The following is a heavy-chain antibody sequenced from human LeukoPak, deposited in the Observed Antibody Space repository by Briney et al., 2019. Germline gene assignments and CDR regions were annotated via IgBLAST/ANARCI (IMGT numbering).Heavy chain of an antibody. CDR3: ARGGERVEMATILLSYFDY. CDR1: GYTFTSYY. D-gene: IGHD5-24*01. V-gene: IGHV1-46*01. Sequence: ASVKVSCKASGYTFTSYYMHWVRQAPGQGLEWMGIINPSGGSTSYAQKFQGRVTMTRDTSTSTVYMELSSLRSEDTAVYYCARGGERVEMATILLSYFDYWGQGTLVTVSS. CDR2: INPSGGST. J-gene: IGHJ4*02.